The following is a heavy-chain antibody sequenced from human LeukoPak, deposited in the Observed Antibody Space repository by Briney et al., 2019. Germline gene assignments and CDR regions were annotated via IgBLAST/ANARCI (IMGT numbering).Heavy chain of an antibody. V-gene: IGHV3-74*01. D-gene: IGHD1-7*01. J-gene: IGHJ4*02. CDR2: INTDGRDT. CDR1: GFTFSSSW. Sequence: GGSLRLSCAASGFTFSSSWMHWVRQVPGKGLVWVSRINTDGRDTDYADSVKGRFTISRDNAKNTLYLQMNSLRAEDTAVYYCARENYAGYILDHWGQGTLVPVSS. CDR3: ARENYAGYILDH.